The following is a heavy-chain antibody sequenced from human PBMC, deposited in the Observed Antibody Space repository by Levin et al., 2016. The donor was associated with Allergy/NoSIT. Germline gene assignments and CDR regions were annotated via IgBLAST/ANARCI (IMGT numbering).Heavy chain of an antibody. CDR1: GSTSKGML. V-gene: IGHV3-30*04. CDR3: VKDVLDRGSEY. D-gene: IGHD1-1*01. CDR2: YHMMERNK. J-gene: IGHJ4*02. Sequence: GGSLRLSCAASGSTSKGMLCTGSARLQARGWSGWQSYHMMERNKYYADSVKGRFTVSRDNSKNTLYLHMNSLRAEDTAVYYCVKDVLDRGSEYWGQGTLLTVSS.